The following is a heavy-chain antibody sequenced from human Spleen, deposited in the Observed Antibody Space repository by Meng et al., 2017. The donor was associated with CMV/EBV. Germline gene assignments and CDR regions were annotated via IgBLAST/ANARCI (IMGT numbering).Heavy chain of an antibody. J-gene: IGHJ4*02. CDR1: GFPFSSYA. Sequence: GESLKISCAASGFPFSSYAMHWVRQAPGKGLEWVAVISSDGSSKYYADSVKGRFTISRDNSKNTLYLPMNSLRAEDTAVYYCAREWSEWELGYFFDYWGQGTLVTVSS. D-gene: IGHD1-26*01. CDR3: AREWSEWELGYFFDY. CDR2: ISSDGSSK. V-gene: IGHV3-30*04.